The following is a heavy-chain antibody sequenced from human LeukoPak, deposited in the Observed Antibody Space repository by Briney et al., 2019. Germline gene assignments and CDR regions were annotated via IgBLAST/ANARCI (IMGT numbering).Heavy chain of an antibody. V-gene: IGHV4-39*01. CDR3: ARRNYNVLTAYCTFDY. Sequence: KSSETLSLTCALSGDSLSSGSYFWGWVRQPPGRGLEWIGRIHIIVSTYNNPSLRSRVTMSVDTSKNQFTLKMTSVTAADTAVYYCARRNYNVLTAYCTFDYWGRGTLVTVSS. CDR1: GDSLSSGSYF. J-gene: IGHJ4*02. D-gene: IGHD3-9*01. CDR2: IHIIVST.